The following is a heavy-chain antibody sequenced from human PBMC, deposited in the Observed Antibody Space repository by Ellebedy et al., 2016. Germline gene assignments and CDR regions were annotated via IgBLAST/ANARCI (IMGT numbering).Heavy chain of an antibody. CDR2: ITDNGGST. J-gene: IGHJ3*01. V-gene: IGHV3-23*01. CDR3: TKEGWGA. D-gene: IGHD3-16*01. CDR1: GFTFSSNA. Sequence: GGSLRLXCAASGFTFSSNAMRWVRQAPGKGLEWVSAITDNGGSTYYADSVKGRFTISRDNSKNTLYLQMNSLKAEDTAVYYCTKEGWGAWGQGTMVTVSS.